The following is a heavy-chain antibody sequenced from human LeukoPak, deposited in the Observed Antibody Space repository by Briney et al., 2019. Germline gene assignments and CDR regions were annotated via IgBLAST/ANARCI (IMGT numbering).Heavy chain of an antibody. CDR1: GYTFTSYY. Sequence: ASVKVSCNASGYTFTSYYMHWVRQAPGQGLEWMGIINPSGGSTSYAQKFQGRVTMTRDTSTSTVYMELSSLRSEDTAVYYCARVGVDLEYCSGGSCYSNYYYYGMDVWGQGTTVTVSS. V-gene: IGHV1-46*01. J-gene: IGHJ6*02. CDR3: ARVGVDLEYCSGGSCYSNYYYYGMDV. CDR2: INPSGGST. D-gene: IGHD2-15*01.